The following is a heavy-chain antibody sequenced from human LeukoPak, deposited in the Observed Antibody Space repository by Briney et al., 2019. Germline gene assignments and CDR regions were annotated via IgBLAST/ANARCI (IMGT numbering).Heavy chain of an antibody. V-gene: IGHV4-59*08. CDR2: IYYSGST. CDR3: ARQNPFDAFDI. Sequence: SETLSLTCTVSGGSISRYYWSWIRQPPGKGLEWIGYIYYSGSTNYNPSLESRLTISVDTSKNQFSLKLSSVTAADTAVYYCARQNPFDAFDIWGQGTMVTVSS. CDR1: GGSISRYY. J-gene: IGHJ3*02.